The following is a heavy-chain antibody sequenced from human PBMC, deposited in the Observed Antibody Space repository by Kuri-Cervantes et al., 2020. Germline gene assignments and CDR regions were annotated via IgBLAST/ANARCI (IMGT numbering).Heavy chain of an antibody. CDR2: IIPVFGTA. CDR1: GGTFSSYA. CDR3: VAGVVGEINWFDP. V-gene: IGHV1-69*13. D-gene: IGHD1-26*01. Sequence: SVKVSCKASGGTFSSYAISWVRQAPGQGLEWMGGIIPVFGTANYAQKFQGRVTITADESTSTAYMELSSLRSEDTAVYYCVAGVVGEINWFDPWGQGTLVTVSS. J-gene: IGHJ5*02.